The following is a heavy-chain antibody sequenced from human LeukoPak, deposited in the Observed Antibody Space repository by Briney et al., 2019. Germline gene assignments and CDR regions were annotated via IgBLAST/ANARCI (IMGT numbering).Heavy chain of an antibody. CDR1: GYTFTGYY. Sequence: ASVKVSCKASGYTFTGYYMHWVRQAPGQGLEWMGWISAYNGNTNYAQKLQGRVTMTTDTSTSTAYMELRSLRSDDTAVYYCARGKTDSSPLQYWGQGTLVTVSS. D-gene: IGHD6-13*01. V-gene: IGHV1-18*04. J-gene: IGHJ4*02. CDR2: ISAYNGNT. CDR3: ARGKTDSSPLQY.